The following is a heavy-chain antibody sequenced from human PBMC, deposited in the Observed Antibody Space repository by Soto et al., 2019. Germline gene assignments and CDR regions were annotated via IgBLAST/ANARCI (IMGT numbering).Heavy chain of an antibody. V-gene: IGHV3-11*06. Sequence: GGSLRLSSAASGFTFSDYYMSWIRQAPGKGLEWVSYISSSSSYTNYADSVKGRFTISRDNAKNSLYLQMNSLRAEDTAVYYCARDSSSRFDPWGQGTLVTVSS. J-gene: IGHJ5*02. CDR1: GFTFSDYY. D-gene: IGHD6-6*01. CDR3: ARDSSSRFDP. CDR2: ISSSSSYT.